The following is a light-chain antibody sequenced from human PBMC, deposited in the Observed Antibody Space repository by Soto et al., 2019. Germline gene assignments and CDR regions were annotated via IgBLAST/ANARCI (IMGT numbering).Light chain of an antibody. CDR2: DVS. CDR3: QQYKSYWT. CDR1: QSVSDR. Sequence: DIQMTQSPSTLFASVGDRVTITCRASQSVSDRLAWYQQKPGKAPNVLIYDVSTLESGVPSRFSGSGSGTEFTLTINSLQPDDFATYYCQQYKSYWTFGQGTKVDI. V-gene: IGKV1-5*01. J-gene: IGKJ1*01.